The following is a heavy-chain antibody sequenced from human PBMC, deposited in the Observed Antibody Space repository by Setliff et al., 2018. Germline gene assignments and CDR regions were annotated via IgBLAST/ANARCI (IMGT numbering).Heavy chain of an antibody. J-gene: IGHJ3*02. V-gene: IGHV4-4*08. CDR3: ARDVVRGDDAFDI. CDR1: GGSISSYY. Sequence: SETLSLTCTVSGGSISSYYWSWIRQPPGKGLEWIGRIYTSGSTNYKPSLKSRVTISLDTSTNQFSLKLSSVTAADTAVYYCARDVVRGDDAFDIWGQGTMVT. D-gene: IGHD3-10*01. CDR2: IYTSGST.